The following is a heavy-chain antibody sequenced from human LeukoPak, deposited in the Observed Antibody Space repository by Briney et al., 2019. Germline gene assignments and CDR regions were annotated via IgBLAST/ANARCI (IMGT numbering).Heavy chain of an antibody. D-gene: IGHD3-22*01. J-gene: IGHJ4*02. CDR3: ARRSYDSSGYYHLDY. Sequence: PGGSLRLSCAASGFTFSSYGMHWVRQAPGKGLGWMAFIRYDGSKKYYADSVKGRFTISRDNSKNTLYLQMSSLRAEDTAVYYCARRSYDSSGYYHLDYWGQGTLVTVSS. CDR2: IRYDGSKK. CDR1: GFTFSSYG. V-gene: IGHV3-30*02.